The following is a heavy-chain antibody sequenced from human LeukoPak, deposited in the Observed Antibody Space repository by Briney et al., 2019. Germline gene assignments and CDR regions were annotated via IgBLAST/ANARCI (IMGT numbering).Heavy chain of an antibody. CDR1: GYTFTSYG. CDR3: ARVIGDYYGSGKRFDP. J-gene: IGHJ5*02. V-gene: IGHV1-18*01. D-gene: IGHD3-10*01. Sequence: ASVKVSCKASGYTFTSYGISWVRQAPGQGLEWMGWISAYNGNTNYAQKLQGRVTMTTDTSTSTAYMELRSLRSDDTAVYYCARVIGDYYGSGKRFDPWGQGTLVTVSS. CDR2: ISAYNGNT.